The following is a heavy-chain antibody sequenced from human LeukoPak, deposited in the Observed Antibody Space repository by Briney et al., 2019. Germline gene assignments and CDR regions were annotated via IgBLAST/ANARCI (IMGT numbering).Heavy chain of an antibody. V-gene: IGHV4-59*08. CDR1: GGSISSYY. Sequence: SETLSLTCTVSGGSISSYYWSWIRQPPGKGLEWIGYIYYSGSTNYNPSLKSRVTISVDTSKNQFSLKLSSVTAADTAVYYCARVGCSSTNCYGNYYMDVWGKGTTVTVS. D-gene: IGHD2-2*01. J-gene: IGHJ6*03. CDR3: ARVGCSSTNCYGNYYMDV. CDR2: IYYSGST.